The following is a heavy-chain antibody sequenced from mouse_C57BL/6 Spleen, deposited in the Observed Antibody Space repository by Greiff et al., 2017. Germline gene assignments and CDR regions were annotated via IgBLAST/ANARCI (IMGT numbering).Heavy chain of an antibody. Sequence: VKLQQPGAELVKPGASVKLSCKASGYTFTSYWMHWVKQRPGRGLEWIGSIDPNSGGTKYNEKFKSKATLTVDKPSSTAYMQLSSLTSEDSAVYYCASAEAYYSNYAYWGQGTLVTVSA. CDR1: GYTFTSYW. J-gene: IGHJ3*01. CDR2: IDPNSGGT. D-gene: IGHD2-5*01. V-gene: IGHV1-72*01. CDR3: ASAEAYYSNYAY.